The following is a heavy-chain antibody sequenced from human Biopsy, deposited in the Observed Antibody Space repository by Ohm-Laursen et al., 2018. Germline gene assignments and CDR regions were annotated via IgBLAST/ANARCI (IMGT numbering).Heavy chain of an antibody. D-gene: IGHD3-16*01. CDR1: GESFNGYY. V-gene: IGHV4-34*01. CDR3: ARAVDYYDPYYYYGLDV. J-gene: IGHJ6*02. Sequence: PSQTLSLTYAVYGESFNGYYWSWIRQTPGKGLEWIGEINHSGRTNYNPSLKSRVTISVDTSKNQFSLKLRSVTAADTAVYYCARAVDYYDPYYYYGLDVWGQGTTVTVSS. CDR2: INHSGRT.